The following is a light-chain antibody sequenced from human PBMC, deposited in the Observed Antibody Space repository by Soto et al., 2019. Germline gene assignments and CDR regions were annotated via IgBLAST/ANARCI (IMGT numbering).Light chain of an antibody. Sequence: DIHVTQSPSTLSASVGDRVTITCRASQSISIWVAWYQHKPGKAPKLLIYDASSLERGVPSRFRGSGSGTEFTLTISNLQPDEFATYYCHQYNSYWTFGQGTKVEIK. CDR1: QSISIW. CDR2: DAS. CDR3: HQYNSYWT. J-gene: IGKJ1*01. V-gene: IGKV1-5*01.